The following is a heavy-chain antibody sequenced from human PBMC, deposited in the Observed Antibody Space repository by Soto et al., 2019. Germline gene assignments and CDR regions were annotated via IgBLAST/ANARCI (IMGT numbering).Heavy chain of an antibody. CDR2: INAGNGNT. Sequence: ASVKVSCKASGYTFTSYAMHWVRQAPGQRLEWMGWINAGNGNTKYSQKFQGRVTITRDTSASTAYMELSSLRSEDTAVYYCARPYSGSYSDAFDIWGQGTMVTVSS. CDR1: GYTFTSYA. V-gene: IGHV1-3*01. J-gene: IGHJ3*02. CDR3: ARPYSGSYSDAFDI. D-gene: IGHD1-26*01.